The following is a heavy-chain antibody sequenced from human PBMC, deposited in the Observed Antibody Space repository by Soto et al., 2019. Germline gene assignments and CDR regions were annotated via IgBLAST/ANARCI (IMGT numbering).Heavy chain of an antibody. CDR3: ASFNWNCDY. J-gene: IGHJ4*02. Sequence: SETLSLTCTVSGGSISSSSYYWGWIRQPPGKGLEWIGSIYYSGSTYYNPSLKSRVTISVDTSKNQFSLKLSSGTAADTAVYCCASFNWNCDYWGQGTLVTVSS. D-gene: IGHD1-1*01. CDR1: GGSISSSSYY. CDR2: IYYSGST. V-gene: IGHV4-39*01.